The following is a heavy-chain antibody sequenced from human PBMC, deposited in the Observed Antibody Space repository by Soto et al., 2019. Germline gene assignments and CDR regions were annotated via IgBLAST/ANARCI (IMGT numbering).Heavy chain of an antibody. Sequence: SETLCITCTLSDGSFKIGSYSWSWVRQPPGKGLEWIGYVYYTGRTSYSPSLKSRVTISADTSKNQFSLILTSVTAAETAVYYCARDYDYFDHWGQGSLVTV. D-gene: IGHD2-2*01. CDR2: VYYTGRT. CDR3: ARDYDYFDH. V-gene: IGHV4-61*01. CDR1: DGSFKIGSYS. J-gene: IGHJ4*02.